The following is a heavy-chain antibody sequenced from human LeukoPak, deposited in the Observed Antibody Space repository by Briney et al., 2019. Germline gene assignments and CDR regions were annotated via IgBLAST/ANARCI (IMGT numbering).Heavy chain of an antibody. J-gene: IGHJ4*02. V-gene: IGHV4-59*08. CDR2: IYYSGST. CDR3: ARQSRDGDYIAKLFDY. CDR1: GGSISSYY. D-gene: IGHD4-17*01. Sequence: SETLSLTCTVSGGSISSYYWSWIRQPPGKGLEWIGYIYYSGSTNYNPSLKSRVTISVDMSKNQFSLQLSSVTAADTAVYYCARQSRDGDYIAKLFDYWGQGTLATVSS.